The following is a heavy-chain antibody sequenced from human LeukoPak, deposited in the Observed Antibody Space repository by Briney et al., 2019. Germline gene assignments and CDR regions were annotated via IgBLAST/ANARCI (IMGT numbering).Heavy chain of an antibody. D-gene: IGHD5-12*01. CDR3: ARDGPFGGYDYGEYYYYYYMDV. Sequence: GGSLRLSCAASGFTFSSYSMNWVRQAPGKGLKWVSSISSSSSYIYYADSVKGRFTISRDNAKNSLYLQMNSLRAEDTAVYYCARDGPFGGYDYGEYYYYYYMDVWGKGTTVTVSS. J-gene: IGHJ6*03. CDR1: GFTFSSYS. CDR2: ISSSSSYI. V-gene: IGHV3-21*01.